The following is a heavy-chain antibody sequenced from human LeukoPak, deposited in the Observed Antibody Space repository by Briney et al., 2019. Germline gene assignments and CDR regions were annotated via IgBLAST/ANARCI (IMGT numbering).Heavy chain of an antibody. CDR1: GYTFSSYG. D-gene: IGHD6-13*01. CDR3: ARDLVGFAADANWFDP. CDR2: IATYNGKT. Sequence: GASVKGSCKASGYTFSSYGISWVRQAPGQGLEWMGWIATYNGKTKYAEKVQGRVTMTTDTSTTTAYMELRTLRSDDTAVYYCARDLVGFAADANWFDPWGQGTLVTVSS. J-gene: IGHJ5*02. V-gene: IGHV1-18*01.